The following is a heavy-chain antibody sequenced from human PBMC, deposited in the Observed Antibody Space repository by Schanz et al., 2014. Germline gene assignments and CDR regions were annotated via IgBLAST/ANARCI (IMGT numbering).Heavy chain of an antibody. V-gene: IGHV4-30-4*07. CDR1: GGSISSGAYS. CDR3: ARARFTGYYMDV. Sequence: QVQLQESGPGLVKPSQTLSLICTVSGGSISSGAYSWSWIRQPPGKRPEWIGYIYSSGSTDYNPSLKSRVTMSVDTSKNQFSLKLSSVTAADTAVYYCARARFTGYYMDVWGQGTAVTVSS. J-gene: IGHJ6*02. D-gene: IGHD3-9*01. CDR2: IYSSGST.